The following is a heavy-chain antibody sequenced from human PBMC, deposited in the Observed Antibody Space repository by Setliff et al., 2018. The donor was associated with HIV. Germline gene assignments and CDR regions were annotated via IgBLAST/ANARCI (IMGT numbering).Heavy chain of an antibody. CDR2: ISSSSSTR. CDR1: GFTFSSYS. J-gene: IGHJ5*02. Sequence: GGSLRLSCAASGFTFSSYSMNWVRQAPGKGLEWVSYISSSSSTRYYAGSVKGRFTISRENAKNSLYLQMNSLRAEDTAVYYCAREGQEEWLAPSLYNWFDPWGQGTLVTVSS. CDR3: AREGQEEWLAPSLYNWFDP. D-gene: IGHD6-19*01. V-gene: IGHV3-48*04.